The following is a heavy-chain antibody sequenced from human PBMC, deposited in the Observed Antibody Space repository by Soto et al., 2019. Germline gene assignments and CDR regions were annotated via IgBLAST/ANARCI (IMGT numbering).Heavy chain of an antibody. CDR2: TSGSGGST. V-gene: IGHV3-23*01. D-gene: IGHD6-19*01. CDR1: GFTFSSYA. Sequence: EVQLLESGGGLVQTGGSLRLSCAASGFTFSSYAMSWVRQAPGTGLELVSSTSGSGGSTYYADSVKGRFTFSRDNSKNTLYLQMNSLRVEDTAIYDCARYSTGWFDAVDIWGQGTMVTVSS. J-gene: IGHJ3*02. CDR3: ARYSTGWFDAVDI.